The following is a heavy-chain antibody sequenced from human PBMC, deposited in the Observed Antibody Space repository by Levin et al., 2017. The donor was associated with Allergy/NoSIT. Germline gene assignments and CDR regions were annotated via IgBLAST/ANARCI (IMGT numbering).Heavy chain of an antibody. Sequence: GESLKISCVSSGFDFERYAMNWLRHAPGKGLQWVSGIVPRGINSYYGDSVTFLFSIFRDDSRNTLYLQLNDLREEDTATYYCAKDGYTLRGHFDECGPGTPVTVSA. D-gene: IGHD5-18*01. CDR2: IVPRGINS. CDR3: AKDGYTLRGHFDE. J-gene: IGHJ4*02. V-gene: IGHV3-23*02. CDR1: GFDFERYA.